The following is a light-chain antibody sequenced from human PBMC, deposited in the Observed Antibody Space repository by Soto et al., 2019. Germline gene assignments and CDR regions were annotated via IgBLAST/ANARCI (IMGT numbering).Light chain of an antibody. V-gene: IGKV3-15*01. CDR1: QSISSK. Sequence: EIVMTQSPATLSVSPGERATLSCRASQSISSKVGWYQQRPGQAPRLLMYGASTRATGIPARFSGSGSGTEFPHNIISLEYEDSAVYYCQQYNSWLQITLGQGTRLEIK. J-gene: IGKJ5*01. CDR2: GAS. CDR3: QQYNSWLQIT.